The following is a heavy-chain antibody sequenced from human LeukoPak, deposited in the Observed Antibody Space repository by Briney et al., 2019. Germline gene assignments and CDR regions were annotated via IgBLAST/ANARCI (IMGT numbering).Heavy chain of an antibody. Sequence: PGGSLRLSCVASGFTFSSYALSWVRQAPGKGLDCVSVISGSDGYTYYADSVKGRFTISRDNAKNSLYLQMNSLRAEDTALYHCARHRGSGYYFYYDYWGQGTLVIVSS. J-gene: IGHJ4*02. V-gene: IGHV3-23*01. D-gene: IGHD3-22*01. CDR1: GFTFSSYA. CDR3: ARHRGSGYYFYYDY. CDR2: ISGSDGYT.